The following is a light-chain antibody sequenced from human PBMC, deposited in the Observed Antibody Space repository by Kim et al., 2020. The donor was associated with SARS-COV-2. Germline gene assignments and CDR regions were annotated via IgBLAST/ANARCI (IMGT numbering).Light chain of an antibody. CDR3: QQYNSYCT. CDR2: KAS. CDR1: QSISSW. J-gene: IGKJ1*01. Sequence: DIQMTQSPSTLSAAVGDRVTITCRASQSISSWLAWYQQKPGKAPKLLISKASRLESGVPSRFSGSGSGTEFTLTISSLQADDYATYYCQQYNSYCTFGQGTKVDIK. V-gene: IGKV1-5*03.